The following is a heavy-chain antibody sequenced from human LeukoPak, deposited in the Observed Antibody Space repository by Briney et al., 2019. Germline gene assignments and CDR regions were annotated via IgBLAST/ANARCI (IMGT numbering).Heavy chain of an antibody. CDR1: GFTFSSYG. D-gene: IGHD4-17*01. CDR3: AKETTVRYFDY. Sequence: EGSLRLSCAASGFTFSSYGMHWVRQPPGKGLEWVAVIWYDGSNKYYADSVKGRFTISRDNSKNTLYLQMNSLRAEDTAVYYCAKETTVRYFDYWGQGTLVTVSS. V-gene: IGHV3-33*06. J-gene: IGHJ4*02. CDR2: IWYDGSNK.